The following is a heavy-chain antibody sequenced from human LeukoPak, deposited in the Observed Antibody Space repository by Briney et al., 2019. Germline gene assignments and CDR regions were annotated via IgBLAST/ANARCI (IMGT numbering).Heavy chain of an antibody. CDR3: AREGGSYRPLDY. CDR1: GFTFSRYD. J-gene: IGHJ4*02. Sequence: PGGSLRLSCSASGFTFSRYDMYWVRQAPGKGLEYVSAISSNGGSTHYADSVKGRFTISRDNSKNTLYLQMSSLRAEDTAVYYCAREGGSYRPLDYSGQGTLVTVSS. D-gene: IGHD3-16*02. V-gene: IGHV3-64D*09. CDR2: ISSNGGST.